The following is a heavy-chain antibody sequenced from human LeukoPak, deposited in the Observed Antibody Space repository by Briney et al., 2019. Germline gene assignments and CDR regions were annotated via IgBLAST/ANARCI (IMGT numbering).Heavy chain of an antibody. J-gene: IGHJ4*02. V-gene: IGHV4-59*12. Sequence: SETLSLTCTVSGGSISSYYWSWIRQPPGKGLEWIGYIYYSGSTNYNPSLKSRVTMSVDTSKNQFSLKLNSMTAADTAVYYCARDYYYDNSGYRYFDYWGQGTLVTVSS. D-gene: IGHD3-22*01. CDR1: GGSISSYY. CDR3: ARDYYYDNSGYRYFDY. CDR2: IYYSGST.